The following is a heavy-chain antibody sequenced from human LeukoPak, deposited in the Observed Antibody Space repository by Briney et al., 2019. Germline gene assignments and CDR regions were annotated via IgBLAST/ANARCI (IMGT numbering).Heavy chain of an antibody. Sequence: VGTLRLSCAASGFTFSYYCISCVPQAPGKGGGWLANIKQDGSVKYYVDSVKARLNIPRDNAKNSLYLQMNSLSGEDTAVYYCARDAPSWFDPWGQGTLVSVSS. CDR1: GFTFSYYC. V-gene: IGHV3-7*01. CDR3: ARDAPSWFDP. J-gene: IGHJ5*02. CDR2: IKQDGSVK.